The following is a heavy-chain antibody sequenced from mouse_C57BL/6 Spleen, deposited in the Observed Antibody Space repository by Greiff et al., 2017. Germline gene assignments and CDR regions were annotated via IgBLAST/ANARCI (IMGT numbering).Heavy chain of an antibody. D-gene: IGHD3-2*02. Sequence: VQLQQPGAELVKPGASVKLSCKASGYTFTSYWMHWVKQRPGQGLEWIGMIHPNSGSTNYNEKFKSKATLTVDKSSSTAYMQLSSLTSEDSAVYYCARERAQATVMDYWGQGTSVTVSS. CDR1: GYTFTSYW. V-gene: IGHV1-64*01. CDR3: ARERAQATVMDY. J-gene: IGHJ4*01. CDR2: IHPNSGST.